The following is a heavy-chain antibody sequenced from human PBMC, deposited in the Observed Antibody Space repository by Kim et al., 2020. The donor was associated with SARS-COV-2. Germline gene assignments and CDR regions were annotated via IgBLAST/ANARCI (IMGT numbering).Heavy chain of an antibody. D-gene: IGHD3-10*01. Sequence: SETLSLTCTVSGGSISSSSYYWGWIRQPPGKGLEWIGSIYYSGSTYYNPSLKSRVTISVDTSKNQFSLKLSSVTAAGTAVYYCARHLAMVRGVIILNWFDPWGQVTPVTVSS. J-gene: IGHJ5*02. CDR1: GGSISSSSYY. V-gene: IGHV4-39*01. CDR3: ARHLAMVRGVIILNWFDP. CDR2: IYYSGST.